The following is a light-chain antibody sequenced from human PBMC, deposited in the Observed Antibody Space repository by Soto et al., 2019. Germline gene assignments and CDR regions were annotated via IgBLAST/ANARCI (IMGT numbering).Light chain of an antibody. CDR2: DAS. CDR1: QSISSW. CDR3: QQYNSYSPT. V-gene: IGKV1-5*01. Sequence: DIQMTQSPSTLSASVGGRVTITCRASQSISSWLARYQQKPGKAPKLLIYDASSLESGVPSRFSGSGSGTEFTLTISSLQPDDFATYYCQQYNSYSPTFGQGTKVDIK. J-gene: IGKJ1*01.